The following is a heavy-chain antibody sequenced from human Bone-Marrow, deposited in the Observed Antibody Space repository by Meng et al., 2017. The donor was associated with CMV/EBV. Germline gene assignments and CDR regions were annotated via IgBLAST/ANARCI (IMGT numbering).Heavy chain of an antibody. CDR2: INPSGGST. V-gene: IGHV1-46*01. D-gene: IGHD1-20*01. CDR3: ARDHKGYNWNPTNGYYYYYGMDV. Sequence: ASVKVSCKASGYTFTGYYMHWVRQAPGQGLEWMGIINPSGGSTSYAQKFQGRVTMTRDTSTSTVYMELSSLRSEDTAVYYCARDHKGYNWNPTNGYYYYYGMDVWGQGTTVTVSS. J-gene: IGHJ6*02. CDR1: GYTFTGYY.